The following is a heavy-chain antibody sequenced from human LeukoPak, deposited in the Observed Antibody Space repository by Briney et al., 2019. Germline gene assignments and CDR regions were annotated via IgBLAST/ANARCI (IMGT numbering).Heavy chain of an antibody. Sequence: SSQTLSLTCTVSGGSIRSGDYYWTWIRQPPGKGLEWIGYIYYSGSTYYNPSLKSRVTISVDTSKNQFSLKLSSVTAADTAVYYCAREARSGYFPLDYWGQGTLVTVSS. CDR3: AREARSGYFPLDY. CDR1: GGSIRSGDYY. D-gene: IGHD3-22*01. J-gene: IGHJ4*02. CDR2: IYYSGST. V-gene: IGHV4-30-4*01.